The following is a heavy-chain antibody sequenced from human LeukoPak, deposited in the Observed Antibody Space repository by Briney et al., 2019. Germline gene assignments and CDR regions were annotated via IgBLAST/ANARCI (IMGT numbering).Heavy chain of an antibody. D-gene: IGHD3-10*01. V-gene: IGHV1-8*01. J-gene: IGHJ3*01. CDR3: ARRVRGVVIFSRAQGSFDL. CDR1: GYTFTNYD. CDR2: MHPSNGDT. Sequence: GASVKVSCKASGYTFTNYDINWVRQATGQGVEWMGWMHPSNGDTGYALKFQGRVTMTRNASTTTAYMELSSLRSDDTAVYYCARRVRGVVIFSRAQGSFDLWGQGTLVTVSS.